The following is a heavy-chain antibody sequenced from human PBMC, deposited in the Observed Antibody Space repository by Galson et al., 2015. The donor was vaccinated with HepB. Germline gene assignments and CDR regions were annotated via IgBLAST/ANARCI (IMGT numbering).Heavy chain of an antibody. CDR2: VYYSGST. D-gene: IGHD5-12*01. Sequence: LSPTCTVSGGSISSSDYYWGWIRQPPGKGLEWIGNVYYSGSTYYNPSLESRVTISIGTSKKHFSLKLSSVTAADTAVYYCARLRGYSGYELDYWGQGTLVTVSS. CDR1: GGSISSSDYY. J-gene: IGHJ4*02. V-gene: IGHV4-39*02. CDR3: ARLRGYSGYELDY.